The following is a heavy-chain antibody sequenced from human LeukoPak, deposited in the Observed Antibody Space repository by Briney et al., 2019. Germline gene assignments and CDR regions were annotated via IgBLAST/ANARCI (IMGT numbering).Heavy chain of an antibody. CDR3: AITLRNWFDP. Sequence: GGSLRLSCAASGFTFSSYWISWVRQAPGKGLEWVANIKQDGSEKYYVDSVKGRFTISRDNAKNSLYLQMNSLRAEDTAVYYCAITLRNWFDPWGQGTLVTVSS. CDR2: IKQDGSEK. V-gene: IGHV3-7*01. J-gene: IGHJ5*02. CDR1: GFTFSSYW.